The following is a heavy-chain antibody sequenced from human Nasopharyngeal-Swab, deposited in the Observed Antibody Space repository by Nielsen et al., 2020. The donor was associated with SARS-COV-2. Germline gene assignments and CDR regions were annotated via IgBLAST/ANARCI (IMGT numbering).Heavy chain of an antibody. Sequence: SLRLSCAASGFTFDDYAMHWVRQAPGKGLEWVSGISWNSGSIGYADSVKGQFTISRDNAKNSLYLQMNSLRAEDTAVYYCAREPPYDFWSGYRFDYWGQGTLVTVSS. J-gene: IGHJ4*02. CDR1: GFTFDDYA. V-gene: IGHV3-9*01. D-gene: IGHD3-3*01. CDR2: ISWNSGSI. CDR3: AREPPYDFWSGYRFDY.